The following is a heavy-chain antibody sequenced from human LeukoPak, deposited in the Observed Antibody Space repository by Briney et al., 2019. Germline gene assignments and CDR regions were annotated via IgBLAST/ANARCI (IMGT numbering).Heavy chain of an antibody. V-gene: IGHV1-46*01. CDR2: INPSGGST. J-gene: IGHJ4*02. Sequence: GASVKVSCKASGYTFTSYYMHWVRQAPGQGLVWMGIINPSGGSTSYAQKFRGRVAMTRDTSTSTVYMELSSLRSEDTAVYYCAREGIAAAGRTPFDYWGQGTLVTVSS. CDR3: AREGIAAAGRTPFDY. D-gene: IGHD6-13*01. CDR1: GYTFTSYY.